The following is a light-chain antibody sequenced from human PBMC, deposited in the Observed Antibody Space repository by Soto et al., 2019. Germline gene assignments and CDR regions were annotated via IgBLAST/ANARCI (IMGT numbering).Light chain of an antibody. Sequence: EVVLTQSPATLSLSPGERATLSCRASQSLSSSQLAWYQQKPGQAPRLLIHDASSRATGISDRFIGSGSGTDFTLTITTLEPEDFAVYYCQQYGSSPRTFGLGTKVDIK. CDR1: QSLSSSQ. CDR3: QQYGSSPRT. J-gene: IGKJ1*01. CDR2: DAS. V-gene: IGKV3-20*01.